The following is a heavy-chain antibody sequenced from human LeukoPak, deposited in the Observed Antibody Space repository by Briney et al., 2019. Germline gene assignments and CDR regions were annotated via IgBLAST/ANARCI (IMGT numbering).Heavy chain of an antibody. CDR1: GFTFSRYS. Sequence: GGSLRLSCAASGFTFSRYSMNWVRQAPGKGLEWVSSISSSSSYIYYADSVKGRFTISRDNAKNSLYLQMSSLRAEDTAVYYCASNPGYCSGGSCPPPDYWGQGTLVTVSS. D-gene: IGHD2-15*01. V-gene: IGHV3-21*01. CDR3: ASNPGYCSGGSCPPPDY. J-gene: IGHJ4*02. CDR2: ISSSSSYI.